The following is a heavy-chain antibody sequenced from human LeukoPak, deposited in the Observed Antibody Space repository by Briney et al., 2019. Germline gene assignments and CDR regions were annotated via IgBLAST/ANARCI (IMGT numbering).Heavy chain of an antibody. CDR3: ARNFVVVSSLGFDP. V-gene: IGHV4-59*01. CDR2: IYYSGST. J-gene: IGHJ5*02. Sequence: SETLSLTCTVSGGSISSYYWSWIRQPPGRGLEGVGYIYYSGSTNSNPALKSRVTISVDTSNTQFSLKLSSVTAADPAVYYCARNFVVVSSLGFDPWGQGTLVTVSS. CDR1: GGSISSYY. D-gene: IGHD2-2*01.